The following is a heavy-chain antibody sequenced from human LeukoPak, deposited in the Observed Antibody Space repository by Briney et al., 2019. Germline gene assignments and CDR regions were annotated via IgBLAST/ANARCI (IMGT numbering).Heavy chain of an antibody. J-gene: IGHJ4*02. CDR2: ISSRSSYI. CDR3: ARELRYGGNSRPVLAWDY. V-gene: IGHV3-11*05. Sequence: GGALRLSCVASLYTLREYYTSSMRRAPGEGREWVSYISSRSSYIDYADSVKGRFSISRDNAKNSLPLQMKSLRAEDTGVYYCARELRYGGNSRPVLAWDYWGQGTLVTVSS. D-gene: IGHD4-23*01. CDR1: LYTLREYY.